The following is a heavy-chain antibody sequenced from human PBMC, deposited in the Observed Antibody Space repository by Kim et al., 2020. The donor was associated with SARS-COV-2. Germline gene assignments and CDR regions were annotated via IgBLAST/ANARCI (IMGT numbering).Heavy chain of an antibody. CDR2: ISYDGSNK. CDR1: GFTFSSYG. D-gene: IGHD3-22*01. J-gene: IGHJ4*02. Sequence: GGSLRLSCAASGFTFSSYGMHWVRQAPGKGLEWVAVISYDGSNKYYADSVKGRFTISRDNSKNTLYLQMNSLRAEDTAVYYCAKDSYYYDSSGCPGYWGQGTLVTVSS. V-gene: IGHV3-30*18. CDR3: AKDSYYYDSSGCPGY.